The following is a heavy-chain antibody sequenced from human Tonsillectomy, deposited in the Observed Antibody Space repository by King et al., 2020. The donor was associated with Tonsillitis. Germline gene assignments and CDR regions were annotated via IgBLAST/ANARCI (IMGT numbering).Heavy chain of an antibody. D-gene: IGHD1-26*01. CDR1: GFTFSNYG. CDR2: IWYDGNNK. Sequence: VQLVESGGGVVQPGRSLRLSCAASGFTFSNYGMHWVRQAPGKGLGWVAIIWYDGNNKYYADSVKGRFTISRDNFKNTLYLQMNSLRAEDTAVYYCARDRNRVGATDFDYWGQGTLVTVSS. CDR3: ARDRNRVGATDFDY. V-gene: IGHV3-33*08. J-gene: IGHJ4*02.